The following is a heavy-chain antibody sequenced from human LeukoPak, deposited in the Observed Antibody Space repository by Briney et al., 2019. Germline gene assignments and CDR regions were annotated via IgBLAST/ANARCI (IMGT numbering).Heavy chain of an antibody. CDR3: ARTQAGHYYYYYMDV. CDR1: GFTFSDYY. Sequence: GGSLRLSCAASGFTFSDYYMSWICQAPGKGLEWVSYISSSGSTIYYADSVKGRFTISRDNAKSSLYLQMNSLRAEDTAVYYCARTQAGHYYYYYMDVWGKGTTVTVSS. V-gene: IGHV3-11*01. J-gene: IGHJ6*03. CDR2: ISSSGSTI.